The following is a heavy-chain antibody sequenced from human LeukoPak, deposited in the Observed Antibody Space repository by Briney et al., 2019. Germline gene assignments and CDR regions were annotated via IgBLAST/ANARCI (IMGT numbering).Heavy chain of an antibody. Sequence: SETLSLTCTVSGDSISNYYWTWIRHPPGKGLEGIGYIYYSGNTNYNPSLKSRVTISLDTSKNQFSLKLTSVTAADTAMYYCARRKAKTPNYFDYWGQGALVTVSS. CDR2: IYYSGNT. V-gene: IGHV4-59*08. J-gene: IGHJ4*02. CDR1: GDSISNYY. CDR3: ARRKAKTPNYFDY.